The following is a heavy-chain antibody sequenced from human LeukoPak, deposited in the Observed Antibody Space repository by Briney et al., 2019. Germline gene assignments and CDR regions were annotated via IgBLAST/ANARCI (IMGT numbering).Heavy chain of an antibody. V-gene: IGHV4-59*08. Sequence: SETLSLTCSVSGGSINGYYWSWMREPPGKGVEGIGYVFYTGSTNYNSSLKSRDSISVDTSKNQFYLKLSSVTAADTAVYYCARNLGGSSGYYYWGQGALVTVSS. J-gene: IGHJ4*02. D-gene: IGHD6-19*01. CDR3: ARNLGGSSGYYY. CDR2: VFYTGST. CDR1: GGSINGYY.